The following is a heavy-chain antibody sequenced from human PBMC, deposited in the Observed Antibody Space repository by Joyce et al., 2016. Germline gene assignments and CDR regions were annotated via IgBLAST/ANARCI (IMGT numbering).Heavy chain of an antibody. Sequence: QGQLVQSGAEVKRPGASVKVSCRASGYTFTDFHVHWVRQAPGERPEWMGWINPISGDTNYVQKVKGRVTMTRDASISTAYMELNSLRSDDTAVYYCASDGSADYWGQGTLLTVSS. V-gene: IGHV1-2*02. D-gene: IGHD3-10*01. CDR2: INPISGDT. CDR3: ASDGSADY. CDR1: GYTFTDFH. J-gene: IGHJ4*02.